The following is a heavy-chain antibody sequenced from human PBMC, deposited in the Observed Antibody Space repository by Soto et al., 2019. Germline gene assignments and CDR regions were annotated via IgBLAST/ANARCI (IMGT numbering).Heavy chain of an antibody. J-gene: IGHJ4*02. CDR3: ARSHYGDYSDY. V-gene: IGHV4-30-2*01. CDR2: IYHSGST. Sequence: QLQLQESGSGLVKPSQTLSLTCAVSGGSISSGGYSWSWIRQPPGKGLEWIGYIYHSGSTYYNPSLKSRVTIAGDRSKNQFSLKLSSVTAADTAVYYFARSHYGDYSDYCGQGTLVTVSS. D-gene: IGHD4-17*01. CDR1: GGSISSGGYS.